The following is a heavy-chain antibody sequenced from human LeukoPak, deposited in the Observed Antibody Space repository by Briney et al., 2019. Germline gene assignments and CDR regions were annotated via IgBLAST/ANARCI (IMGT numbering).Heavy chain of an antibody. CDR3: ANAYYYDSSGYYFDY. J-gene: IGHJ4*02. D-gene: IGHD3-22*01. CDR2: IRYDGSNK. CDR1: GFTFSSYG. Sequence: TGGSLRLSCAASGFTFSSYGMHWVRQAPGKGLEWVAFIRYDGSNKYYADSVKGRFTTSRDNSKNTLYLQMNSLRAEDTAVYYCANAYYYDSSGYYFDYWGQGTLVTVSS. V-gene: IGHV3-30*02.